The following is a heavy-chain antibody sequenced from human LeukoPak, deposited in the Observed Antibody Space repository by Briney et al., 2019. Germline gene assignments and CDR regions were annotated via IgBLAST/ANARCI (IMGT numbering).Heavy chain of an antibody. CDR2: ISGSGGST. J-gene: IGHJ4*02. V-gene: IGHV3-23*01. Sequence: PGGSLRLSCAASGFTFSSYAMSWVRQAPGKGLEWVSAISGSGGSTYYADSVKGRFTISRDNSKNTLYLQMNSLRAEYTAVYYCAKDPYPAVAGSFRYKNYFDYWGQGTLVTVSS. CDR3: AKDPYPAVAGSFRYKNYFDY. CDR1: GFTFSSYA. D-gene: IGHD6-19*01.